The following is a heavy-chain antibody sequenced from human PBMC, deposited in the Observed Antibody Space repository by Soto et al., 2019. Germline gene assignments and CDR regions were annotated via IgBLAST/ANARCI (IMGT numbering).Heavy chain of an antibody. D-gene: IGHD3-3*01. J-gene: IGHJ6*02. CDR1: VGTFSSYA. Sequence: QVQLVQSGAEVKKPGSSVKVSCKASVGTFSSYAISWVRQAPGQGLEWMGGIIPIFGTANYAQKFQGRVTITADESTSTAYMELSSLRSEDTAVYYCARGETYDFWSGFSDYYYGMDVWGQGTTVTVSS. CDR2: IIPIFGTA. V-gene: IGHV1-69*12. CDR3: ARGETYDFWSGFSDYYYGMDV.